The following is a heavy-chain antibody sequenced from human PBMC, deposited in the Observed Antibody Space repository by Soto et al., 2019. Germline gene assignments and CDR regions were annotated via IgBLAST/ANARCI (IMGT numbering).Heavy chain of an antibody. CDR1: GFTFGDYA. J-gene: IGHJ6*02. Sequence: GGSLRLSCTASGFTFGDYAMSWFRQAPGKGLEWVGFIRSKAYGGTTEYAASVKGRFTISRDDSKSIAYLQMNSLKTEDTAVYYCTRDEPPLRFLSGMDVWGQGTTVTVSS. CDR3: TRDEPPLRFLSGMDV. V-gene: IGHV3-49*03. CDR2: IRSKAYGGTT. D-gene: IGHD3-3*01.